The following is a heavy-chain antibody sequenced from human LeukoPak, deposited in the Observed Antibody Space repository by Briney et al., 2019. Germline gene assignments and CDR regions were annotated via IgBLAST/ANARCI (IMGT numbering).Heavy chain of an antibody. D-gene: IGHD1-26*01. Sequence: TLSLTCTVSGGSISSGSYYWTWIRQPAGKGLEWIGRVYISGSTNYNPSLKSRVTISVDTSKNQFSLKLSSVTAADTAVYYCARGIVGATVAFDIWGQGTMVTVSS. J-gene: IGHJ3*02. CDR1: GGSISSGSYY. CDR3: ARGIVGATVAFDI. V-gene: IGHV4-61*02. CDR2: VYISGST.